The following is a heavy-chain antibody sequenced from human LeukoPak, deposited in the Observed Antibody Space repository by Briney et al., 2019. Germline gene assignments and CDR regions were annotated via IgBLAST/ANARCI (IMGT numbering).Heavy chain of an antibody. D-gene: IGHD3-16*02. V-gene: IGHV3-23*01. J-gene: IGHJ3*02. CDR3: TRTDYDYVWGSYRYSGHAFDI. CDR2: ISGSGGST. Sequence: PGGSLRLSCAASGFAFSTYAMNWVRQAPGKGLEWVSGISGSGGSTFYADSVKGRFTVSRDNSKNTLYMQMSSLRSEDTAVYFCTRTDYDYVWGSYRYSGHAFDIWGQGAMVTVSS. CDR1: GFAFSTYA.